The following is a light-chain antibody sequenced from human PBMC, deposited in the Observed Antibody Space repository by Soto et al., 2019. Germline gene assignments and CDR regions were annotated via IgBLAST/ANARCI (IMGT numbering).Light chain of an antibody. V-gene: IGKV3-20*01. CDR1: QSVSSSF. J-gene: IGKJ2*01. CDR3: HQYGASPLT. CDR2: GAS. Sequence: EIVLTQSPGTLSLSPGERATLSCRASQSVSSSFLAWYQQRPGQAPRLLIYGASSRATGIPDRFSGSGSGTDFTLTIRRLEPEDFAEYYCHQYGASPLTVGQGTKLEIK.